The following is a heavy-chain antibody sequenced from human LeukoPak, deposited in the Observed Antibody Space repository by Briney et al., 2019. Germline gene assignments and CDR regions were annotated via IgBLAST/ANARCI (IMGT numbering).Heavy chain of an antibody. V-gene: IGHV3-74*03. J-gene: IGHJ4*02. Sequence: GGSLRLSCTASGFTFSTYWINWVRQSPGKGLVWVALINGDGSTATHADSVKGRFTISRDNAKNTAYLQMNSLRDEDTAVYFCARDYAGSPDYWGQGTLVTVSA. CDR3: ARDYAGSPDY. D-gene: IGHD3-10*01. CDR2: INGDGSTA. CDR1: GFTFSTYW.